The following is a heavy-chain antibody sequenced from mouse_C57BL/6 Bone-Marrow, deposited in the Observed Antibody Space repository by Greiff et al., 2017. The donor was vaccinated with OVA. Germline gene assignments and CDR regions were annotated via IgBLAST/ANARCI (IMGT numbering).Heavy chain of an antibody. Sequence: VQLQQSGPELVKPGASVKISCKASGYSFTGYYMNWVKQSPEKSLEWIGEINPSTGGTTYNQKFKAKATLTVDKSSSTAYMQLKSLTSEDSAVYYCARRGYYGSSDVYWGQGTTLTVSS. J-gene: IGHJ2*01. V-gene: IGHV1-42*01. D-gene: IGHD1-1*01. CDR3: ARRGYYGSSDVY. CDR2: INPSTGGT. CDR1: GYSFTGYY.